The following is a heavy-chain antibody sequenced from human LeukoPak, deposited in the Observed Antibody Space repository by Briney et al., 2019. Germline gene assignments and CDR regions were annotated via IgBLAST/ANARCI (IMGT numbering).Heavy chain of an antibody. V-gene: IGHV3-23*01. Sequence: GGSLRLSCAASGFTFTVAWMSWVRQAPGKGLEWVSAISGSGGSTYYADSVKGRFTISRDNSKNTLYLQMNSLRAEDTAVYYCAKDPALVPPDYWGQGTLVTVSS. D-gene: IGHD6-13*01. J-gene: IGHJ4*02. CDR1: GFTFTVAW. CDR2: ISGSGGST. CDR3: AKDPALVPPDY.